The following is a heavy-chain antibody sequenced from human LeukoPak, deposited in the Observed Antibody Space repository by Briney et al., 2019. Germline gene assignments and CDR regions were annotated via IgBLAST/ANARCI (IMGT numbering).Heavy chain of an antibody. CDR3: ARVHYYDNSGYWFFDY. V-gene: IGHV4-4*07. CDR1: GGSISNYC. D-gene: IGHD3-22*01. J-gene: IGHJ4*02. Sequence: SETLSLTCTVSGGSISNYCWSWIRQSAGKGLEWIGRIYITGSTNYNPSLRSRVSMSLDTSKNQLSLKLSSVTAADTAVYYCARVHYYDNSGYWFFDYWGQGTLVTVSS. CDR2: IYITGST.